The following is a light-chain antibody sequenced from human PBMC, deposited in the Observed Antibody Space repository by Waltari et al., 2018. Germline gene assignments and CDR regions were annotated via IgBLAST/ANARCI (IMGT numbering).Light chain of an antibody. V-gene: IGLV1-40*01. CDR2: GNS. CDR3: QSYDSTLRVSV. Sequence: QSALTQPPSVSGAPGQWVSISCTGSSPNIGAGYAFHWYQQLPGAAPKLLIQGNSNPPSGVPDRFSGSKSGTSASLAIAGLQAEDEADYYCQSYDSTLRVSVFGGGSRLTVL. CDR1: SPNIGAGYA. J-gene: IGLJ2*01.